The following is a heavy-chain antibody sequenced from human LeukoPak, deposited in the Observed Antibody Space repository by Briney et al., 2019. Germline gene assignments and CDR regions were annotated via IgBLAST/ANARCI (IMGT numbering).Heavy chain of an antibody. D-gene: IGHD6-13*01. CDR2: ISSSSSYI. CDR3: ARTPEGRIAAAGTDY. V-gene: IGHV3-21*04. CDR1: GFTFSSYS. J-gene: IGHJ4*02. Sequence: GGSLRLSCAASGFTFSSYSMNWVRQAPGKGLEWVSSISSSSSYIYYADSVKGRFTISRDNAKNSLYLQINSLRAEDTAVYYCARTPEGRIAAAGTDYWGQGTLVTVSS.